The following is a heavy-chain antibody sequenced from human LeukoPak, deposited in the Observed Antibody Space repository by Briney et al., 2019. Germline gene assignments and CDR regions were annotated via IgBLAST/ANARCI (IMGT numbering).Heavy chain of an antibody. V-gene: IGHV4-38-2*02. D-gene: IGHD3-22*01. CDR2: IYYSGST. J-gene: IGHJ5*02. Sequence: SETLSLTCTVSGYSMSSGYYWGWIRQPPGKGLEWIGNIYYSGSTYYNPSLKSRVTISVDTSKNQFSLKLSSVTAADTAVYFCARVSDSSGFYYGCFDPWGQGTLVTVSS. CDR1: GYSMSSGYY. CDR3: ARVSDSSGFYYGCFDP.